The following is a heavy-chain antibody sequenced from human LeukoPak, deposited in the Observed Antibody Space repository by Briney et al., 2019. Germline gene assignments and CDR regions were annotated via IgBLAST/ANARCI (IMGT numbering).Heavy chain of an antibody. J-gene: IGHJ4*02. V-gene: IGHV3-73*01. CDR3: TRRVTYGDYVGDFAY. CDR1: GFTFSGSA. Sequence: GGSLRLSCAASGFTFSGSAMHWVRQASGKGLEWVGRIRSKGSSYSTAYAASGRVRFTIARGDAKKSAYMQMNSLKIEDTAVYYCTRRVTYGDYVGDFAYWGQGTLVTASS. CDR2: IRSKGSSYST. D-gene: IGHD4-17*01.